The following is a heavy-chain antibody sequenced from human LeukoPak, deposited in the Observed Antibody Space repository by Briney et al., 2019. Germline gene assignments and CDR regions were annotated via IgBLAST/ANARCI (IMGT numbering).Heavy chain of an antibody. CDR1: GFTFSGYA. CDR2: ISGVSGST. V-gene: IGHV3-23*01. CDR3: AKGGSYYTSSWFDP. D-gene: IGHD3-10*01. J-gene: IGHJ5*02. Sequence: GGSLRLSCAASGFTFSGYAMNWVRQAPGKGLEWVSAISGVSGSTFYADSVKGRFTISRDNSKNTLYLEMNSLRAEDTAVYYCAKGGSYYTSSWFDPWGQGTLVTVSS.